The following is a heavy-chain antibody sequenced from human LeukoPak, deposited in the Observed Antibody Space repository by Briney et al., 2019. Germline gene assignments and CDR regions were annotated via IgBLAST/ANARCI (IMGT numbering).Heavy chain of an antibody. CDR3: AKAGEYCSSTSCSFDP. CDR1: GFTFDDYA. V-gene: IGHV3-9*01. CDR2: ISWNSGSI. Sequence: PGRSLRLSCAASGFTFDDYAMHWVRQAPGKGLEWVSGISWNSGSIGYADSVKGRFTISRDNAKNSLYLQMNSLRAEDTASYYCAKAGEYCSSTSCSFDPWGQGTLVTVSS. D-gene: IGHD2-2*01. J-gene: IGHJ5*02.